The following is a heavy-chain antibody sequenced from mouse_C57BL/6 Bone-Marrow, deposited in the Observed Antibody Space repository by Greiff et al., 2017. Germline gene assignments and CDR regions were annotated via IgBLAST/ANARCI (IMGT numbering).Heavy chain of an antibody. CDR1: GYAFSSSW. Sequence: QVQLQQSGPELVKPGASVKISCKASGYAFSSSWMHWVKQRPGQGLEWIGRIYPGDGDTNYNGKFKGKATLTADKSSSTAYMQLSSLTSEDSAVYFCARADFTKGFDYWGQGTTLTVSS. V-gene: IGHV1-82*01. CDR2: IYPGDGDT. J-gene: IGHJ2*01. CDR3: ARADFTKGFDY. D-gene: IGHD1-1*01.